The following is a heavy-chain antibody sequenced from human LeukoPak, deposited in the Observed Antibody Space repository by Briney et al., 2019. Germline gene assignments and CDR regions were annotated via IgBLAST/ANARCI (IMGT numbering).Heavy chain of an antibody. Sequence: SETLSLTCAVYGGSFSGYYWSWLRQPPGKGLEWIGEINHSGSTNYNPSLKSRVTISVDTSKNQFSLKLSSVTAADTAVYYCARRRYSSSWYRWGQGTLVTVSS. CDR2: INHSGST. J-gene: IGHJ5*02. CDR1: GGSFSGYY. D-gene: IGHD6-13*01. CDR3: ARRRYSSSWYR. V-gene: IGHV4-34*01.